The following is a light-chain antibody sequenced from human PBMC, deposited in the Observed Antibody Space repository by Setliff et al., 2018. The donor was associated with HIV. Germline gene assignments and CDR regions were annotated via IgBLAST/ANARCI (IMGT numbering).Light chain of an antibody. J-gene: IGLJ1*01. CDR2: QAT. Sequence: QSALTQPASVSGSPGQSITISCTGTSSDVGRYNLVSWYQQHPGKAPKLMIYQATKRPSGVSNRFSGSKSGNTASLTISGLQAENEADYYCCSNTGSNTYVFGTGTKVTVL. V-gene: IGLV2-23*01. CDR3: CSNTGSNTYV. CDR1: SSDVGRYNL.